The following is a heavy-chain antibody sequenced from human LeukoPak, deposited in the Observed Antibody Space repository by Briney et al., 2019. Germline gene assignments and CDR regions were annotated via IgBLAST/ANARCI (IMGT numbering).Heavy chain of an antibody. J-gene: IGHJ4*02. V-gene: IGHV3-23*01. CDR2: ISGSGGST. Sequence: GGSLRLSCAASGFTFSSYSMNWIRQAPGKGLEWVSAISGSGGSTYYADSVKGRFTISRDNSKNTLYLQMNSLRAEDTAVYYCAKGGYSYAVNWWGQGTLVTVSS. D-gene: IGHD5-18*01. CDR1: GFTFSSYS. CDR3: AKGGYSYAVNW.